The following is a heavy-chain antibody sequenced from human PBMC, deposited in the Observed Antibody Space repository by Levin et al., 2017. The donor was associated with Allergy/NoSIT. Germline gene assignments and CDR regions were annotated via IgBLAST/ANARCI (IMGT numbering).Heavy chain of an antibody. CDR2: INTGGRT. D-gene: IGHD6-19*01. V-gene: IGHV3-23*01. CDR1: GFTFSNYA. CDR3: GTETPTRGGYTIDD. Sequence: GGSLRLSCAASGFTFSNYAMSWVRHAPGKGLEWVSAINTGGRTYYADSVKGRFTISRDNSKTTVNLQMNSLRGEDTAVCYCGTETPTRGGYTIDDWGQGTLVSVSS. J-gene: IGHJ4*02.